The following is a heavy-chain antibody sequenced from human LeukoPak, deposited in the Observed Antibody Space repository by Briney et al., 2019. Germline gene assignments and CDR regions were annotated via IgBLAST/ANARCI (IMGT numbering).Heavy chain of an antibody. D-gene: IGHD5-12*01. CDR3: ARDPGSGYEEHFDY. Sequence: PGGSLRLSCAASGFTFSSYWMSWVRQAPGKGLEWVANIKQDGSEKNSVDSVKGRFTISRDNAKDSLYLQMNSLRAEDTAVYYCARDPGSGYEEHFDYWGQGTLVTVSS. J-gene: IGHJ4*02. CDR2: IKQDGSEK. V-gene: IGHV3-7*03. CDR1: GFTFSSYW.